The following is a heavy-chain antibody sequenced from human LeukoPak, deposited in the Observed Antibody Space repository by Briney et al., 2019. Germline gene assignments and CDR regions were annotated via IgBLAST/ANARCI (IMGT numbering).Heavy chain of an antibody. CDR1: GYTFTSYG. CDR2: ISAYNGNT. V-gene: IGHV1-18*01. J-gene: IGHJ4*02. CDR3: ASSVVVPAAWSPYYFDY. D-gene: IGHD2-2*01. Sequence: GASVKVSCKASGYTFTSYGISWVRQAPGQGLEWMGWISAYNGNTNYAQKLQGRVTMTTDTSTSTAYMELSSLRSEDTAVYYCASSVVVPAAWSPYYFDYWGQGTLVTVSS.